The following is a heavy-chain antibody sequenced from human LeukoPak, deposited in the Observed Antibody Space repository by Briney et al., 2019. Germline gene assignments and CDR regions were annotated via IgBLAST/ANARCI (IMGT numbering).Heavy chain of an antibody. V-gene: IGHV5-51*01. Sequence: GESLKVSCKGSGYSFTSYWIGWVRQMPGKGLEWMGIIYPGDFDTRYSPSFQGQVTISADKSISTAYLQWGSLKASDTAMYYCARRPTYYYDSSGNYAVDYWGQGTLVTVSS. J-gene: IGHJ4*02. CDR3: ARRPTYYYDSSGNYAVDY. D-gene: IGHD3-22*01. CDR2: IYPGDFDT. CDR1: GYSFTSYW.